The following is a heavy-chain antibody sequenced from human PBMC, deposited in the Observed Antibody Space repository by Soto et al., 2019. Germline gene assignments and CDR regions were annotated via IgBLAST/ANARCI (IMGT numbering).Heavy chain of an antibody. CDR1: GGTFSSYS. CDR3: ARTRNNAFDI. D-gene: IGHD1-1*01. J-gene: IGHJ3*02. CDR2: IIPIFGTA. V-gene: IGHV1-69*06. Sequence: SVKVSCKASGGTFSSYSISWVRQAPGQGLEWMGGIIPIFGTANYAQKFQGRVTITADKSTSTAYMELSSLRSEDTAVYYCARTRNNAFDIWGQGTMVTVSS.